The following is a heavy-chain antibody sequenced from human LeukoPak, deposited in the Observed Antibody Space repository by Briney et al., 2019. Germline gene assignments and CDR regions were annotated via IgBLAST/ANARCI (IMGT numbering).Heavy chain of an antibody. J-gene: IGHJ4*02. Sequence: ASVKVSCKASGYTFTHYFAHWVRQAPGQGLQWMGWINPNTGATSYPQKFQGRVTITRDTSISTAYMELRSLRSDDTAIYYCVRDGGSGSPYDFRGQGTLVTVSS. CDR2: INPNTGAT. D-gene: IGHD3-10*01. CDR3: VRDGGSGSPYDF. CDR1: GYTFTHYF. V-gene: IGHV1-2*02.